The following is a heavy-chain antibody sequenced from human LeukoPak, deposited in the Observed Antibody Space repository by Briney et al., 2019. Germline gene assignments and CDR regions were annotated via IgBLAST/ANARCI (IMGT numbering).Heavy chain of an antibody. D-gene: IGHD3-22*01. CDR1: GGSISSSSYY. V-gene: IGHV4-39*07. CDR2: IYYSGST. J-gene: IGHJ4*02. CDR3: ARKQVPWTTIKYYDSSGPFFDY. Sequence: KPSETLSLTCTVSGGSISSSSYYWGWIRQPPGKGLEWIGSIYYSGSTYYNPSLKSRVTISVDTSKNQFSLKLSSVTAADTAVYYCARKQVPWTTIKYYDSSGPFFDYWGQGTLVTVSS.